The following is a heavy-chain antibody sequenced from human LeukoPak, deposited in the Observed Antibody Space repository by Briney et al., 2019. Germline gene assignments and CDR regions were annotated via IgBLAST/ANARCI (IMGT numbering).Heavy chain of an antibody. CDR1: GFTFSSYG. V-gene: IGHV3-30*18. CDR3: AKTPPAAIVPFDY. D-gene: IGHD2-2*01. J-gene: IGHJ4*02. CDR2: ISYDGSNK. Sequence: GGSLRLSGAASGFTFSSYGMHWVRQAPGKGLEWVAVISYDGSNKYYADSVKGRFTISRDNSKNTLYLQMYSLRAEDTAVYYCAKTPPAAIVPFDYWGQGTLVTVSS.